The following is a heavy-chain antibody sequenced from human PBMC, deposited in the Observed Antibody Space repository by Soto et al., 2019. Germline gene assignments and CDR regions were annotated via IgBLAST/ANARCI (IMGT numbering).Heavy chain of an antibody. J-gene: IGHJ4*02. CDR3: ARGPRNWGVDY. V-gene: IGHV1-8*01. D-gene: IGHD7-27*01. CDR1: AYTFTSYD. CDR2: MNPNNGNT. Sequence: HVQLVQSGAEVKKPGASVKVSCKAAAYTFTSYDINWVRQATGQDFEWMGWMNPNNGNTAYAQKFQGRVTMTRDTSKSTAFMELSSLTSEDTAVYYCARGPRNWGVDYWGQGTLVTVSS.